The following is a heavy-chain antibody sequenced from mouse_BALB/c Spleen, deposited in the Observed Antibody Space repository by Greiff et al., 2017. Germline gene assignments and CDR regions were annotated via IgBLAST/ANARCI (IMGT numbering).Heavy chain of an antibody. J-gene: IGHJ1*01. D-gene: IGHD2-4*01. CDR3: ARDYDGPYWYFDG. V-gene: IGHV5-17*02. Sequence: EVQGVESGGGLVQPGGSRTLSCAASGFTFSSFGMHWVRQAPEKGLEWVASISSGSSTIYYADTVKGRFTISRDNPKNTLFLQMTSLRSADTAMYYCARDYDGPYWYFDGWGAGTTVTVSS. CDR2: ISSGSSTI. CDR1: GFTFSSFG.